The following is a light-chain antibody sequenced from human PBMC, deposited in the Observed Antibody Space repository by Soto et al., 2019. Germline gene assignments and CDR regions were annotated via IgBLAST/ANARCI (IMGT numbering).Light chain of an antibody. J-gene: IGKJ1*01. CDR1: QSISSNY. V-gene: IGKV3-20*01. Sequence: EIVLTQSPGTRSLSPGERATLSCRASQSISSNYFAWYQQKPGQAPRLLIYAASTRATGIPDRFSGSGSGTDCTLTISRLEPADFAVYYCQQYDTSPWTFGRGTKVEI. CDR2: AAS. CDR3: QQYDTSPWT.